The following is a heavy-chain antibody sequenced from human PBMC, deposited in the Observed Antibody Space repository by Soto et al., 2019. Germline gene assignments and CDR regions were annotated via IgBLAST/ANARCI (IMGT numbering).Heavy chain of an antibody. Sequence: QLQLQESGPGLVKPSETLSLTCTVSGGSVSSSSYYWGWIRQPPGKGLEWIGSIYYSGSTYYNPSLKSRVTISVDTSKNQFSLKLSSVTAADTAVYYSARRSYNWNDVSDYWGQGTLVTVSS. J-gene: IGHJ4*02. CDR3: ARRSYNWNDVSDY. CDR1: GGSVSSSSYY. CDR2: IYYSGST. V-gene: IGHV4-39*01. D-gene: IGHD1-20*01.